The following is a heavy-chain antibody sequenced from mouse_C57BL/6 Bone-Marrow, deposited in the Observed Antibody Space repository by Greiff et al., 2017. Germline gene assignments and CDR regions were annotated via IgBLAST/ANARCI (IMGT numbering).Heavy chain of an antibody. V-gene: IGHV14-3*01. CDR2: IDPANGNT. CDR3: ARALITTVVARDAMDY. J-gene: IGHJ4*01. CDR1: GFNIKNTY. Sequence: VQLQQSVAELVRPGASVKLSCTASGFNIKNTYMHWVKQRPEQGLEWIGRIDPANGNTKYAPKFQGKATVTADTSSNTAYLQLSSLTSEDTAIYYCARALITTVVARDAMDYWGQGTSVTVSS. D-gene: IGHD1-1*01.